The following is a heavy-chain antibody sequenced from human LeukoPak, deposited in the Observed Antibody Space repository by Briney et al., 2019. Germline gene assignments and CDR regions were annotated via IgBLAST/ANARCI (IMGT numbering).Heavy chain of an antibody. Sequence: PSETLSLTCAVYGGSFSGYYWSWIRQPAGKGLEWIGRIYTSGSTNYNPSLKSRVTMSVDTSKNQFSLKLSSVTAADTAVYYCARDYYDSSGTYYFDYWGQGTLVTVSS. V-gene: IGHV4-4*07. D-gene: IGHD3-22*01. CDR1: GGSFSGYY. CDR3: ARDYYDSSGTYYFDY. CDR2: IYTSGST. J-gene: IGHJ4*02.